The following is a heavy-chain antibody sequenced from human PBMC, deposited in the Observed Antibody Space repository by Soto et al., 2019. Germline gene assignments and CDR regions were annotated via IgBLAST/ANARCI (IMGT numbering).Heavy chain of an antibody. Sequence: ASVKVSCKASGYTFTGYYMHWVRQAPGQGLEWMGWINPNSGGTNYAQKFQGRVTMTRDTSISTAYMELSRLRSDDTAVYYCARVKEVRRVIITLPTYYGMDVWGQGTTVTVAS. D-gene: IGHD3-10*01. CDR3: ARVKEVRRVIITLPTYYGMDV. CDR2: INPNSGGT. J-gene: IGHJ6*02. CDR1: GYTFTGYY. V-gene: IGHV1-2*02.